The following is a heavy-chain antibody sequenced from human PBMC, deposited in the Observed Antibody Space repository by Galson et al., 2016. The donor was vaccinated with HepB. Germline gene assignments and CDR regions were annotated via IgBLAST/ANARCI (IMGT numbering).Heavy chain of an antibody. CDR2: ISFDGSNK. Sequence: SLRLSCATSGFTFSSYGFHWVRQAPGKGLEWLTVISFDGSNKSYADSVEGRFTISRDNSRSTVSLHMTSLRAEDTAVYYCARALRFVEPSTKTRLYYGMDVWGQGTTVSVSS. V-gene: IGHV3-33*05. D-gene: IGHD3-3*01. CDR1: GFTFSSYG. J-gene: IGHJ6*02. CDR3: ARALRFVEPSTKTRLYYGMDV.